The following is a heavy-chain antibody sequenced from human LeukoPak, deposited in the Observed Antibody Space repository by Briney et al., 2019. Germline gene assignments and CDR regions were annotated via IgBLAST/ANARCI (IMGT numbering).Heavy chain of an antibody. CDR2: ISYDGSNK. V-gene: IGHV3-30*18. Sequence: GGSLRLSCAASGFTFSSYGMHWVRQAPGKGLEWVAVISYDGSNKYYADSVKGRFTISRDNSKNTLYLQMNSLRAEDTAVYYCAKGSWSPEPAAGNYWGQGTLVTVSS. CDR1: GFTFSSYG. D-gene: IGHD6-13*01. J-gene: IGHJ4*02. CDR3: AKGSWSPEPAAGNY.